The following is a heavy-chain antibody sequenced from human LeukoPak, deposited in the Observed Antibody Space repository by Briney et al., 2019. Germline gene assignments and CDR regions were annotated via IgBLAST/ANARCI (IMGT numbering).Heavy chain of an antibody. V-gene: IGHV3-21*01. CDR3: ARDQSYTSTVTERNAFDI. Sequence: GGSLRLSCTVSGFTVSSNSMNWVRQAPGKGLEWVSSISSSSSYIYYADSVKGRFTISRDNAKNSLYLQMNSLRAEDTAVYYCARDQSYTSTVTERNAFDIWGQGTMVTVSS. D-gene: IGHD4-17*01. CDR2: ISSSSSYI. CDR1: GFTVSSNS. J-gene: IGHJ3*02.